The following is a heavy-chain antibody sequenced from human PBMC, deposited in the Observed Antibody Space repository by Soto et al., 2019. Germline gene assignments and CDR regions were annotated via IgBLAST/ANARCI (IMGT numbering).Heavy chain of an antibody. D-gene: IGHD3-22*01. CDR1: GFTFSSYS. J-gene: IGHJ4*02. V-gene: IGHV3-21*01. CDR2: ISSSSSYI. Sequence: EVQLVESGGGVVKPGGSLRLSCAASGFTFSSYSMNWVRQAPGKGLEWISSISSSSSYIYYADSVKGRFTISRDNAKNSLYLQLNSLRAEDTAVYYCARDSTDSSGYYAPFDYWGQGTLVTVSS. CDR3: ARDSTDSSGYYAPFDY.